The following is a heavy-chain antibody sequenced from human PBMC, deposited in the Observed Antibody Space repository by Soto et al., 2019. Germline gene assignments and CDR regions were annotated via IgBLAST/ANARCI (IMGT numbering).Heavy chain of an antibody. V-gene: IGHV4-34*01. Sequence: NPSESLALTCAVYGGSFSGYYWSWIRKHPGKGLEWIGEINHSGSTNYNPSLKSRVTISVDTSKNQFSLKLSSVTAADTAVYYCARGGSSSWYRAIFDYWGQGTLVTVSS. J-gene: IGHJ4*02. CDR3: ARGGSSSWYRAIFDY. CDR1: GGSFSGYY. D-gene: IGHD6-13*01. CDR2: INHSGST.